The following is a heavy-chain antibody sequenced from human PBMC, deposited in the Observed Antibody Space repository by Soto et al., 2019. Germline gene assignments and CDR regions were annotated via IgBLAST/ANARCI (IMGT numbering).Heavy chain of an antibody. D-gene: IGHD1-26*01. J-gene: IGHJ4*02. CDR2: ISANNGNT. Sequence: QVQLVQSGAEGKKPGASVKVSCKASGYTFTNNGITWGRQAPGQGLEWMGWISANNGNTNYEQKLQGRVTMTTDTSTSTAYMELRSLRSDDTAVYYCARDRGSYALDYWGQGTLVTVSS. CDR3: ARDRGSYALDY. V-gene: IGHV1-18*01. CDR1: GYTFTNNG.